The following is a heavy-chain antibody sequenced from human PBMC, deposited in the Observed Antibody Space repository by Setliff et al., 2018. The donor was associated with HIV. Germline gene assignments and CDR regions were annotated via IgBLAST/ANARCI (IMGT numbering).Heavy chain of an antibody. D-gene: IGHD3-3*01. CDR2: INPKFGGT. V-gene: IGHV1-2*02. CDR1: GYIFTDYY. CDR3: ARDLSTHWSGYSLGY. J-gene: IGHJ4*02. Sequence: ASVKVSCKASGYIFTDYYFHWVRQAPGQGLEWMGWINPKFGGTLYAQKFKGRVVITRDMSTSTVYMELTSLTPDDTALYYCARDLSTHWSGYSLGYWGQGTPVTVSS.